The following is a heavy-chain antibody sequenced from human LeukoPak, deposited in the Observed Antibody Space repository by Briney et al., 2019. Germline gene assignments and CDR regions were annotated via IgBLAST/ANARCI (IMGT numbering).Heavy chain of an antibody. CDR1: GDSVSSNTAA. CDR3: ARDPSYDQGLDY. V-gene: IGHV6-1*01. CDR2: TFYRSKWIY. D-gene: IGHD3-3*01. Sequence: PSQTLSLTCAISGDSVSSNTAAWYWIRQSPSRGLEWLGRTFYRSKWIYEYAVSVRGRTIISVDTSENQFSLHLSSVTPEDTAVYYCARDPSYDQGLDYWGQGTLVTVSS. J-gene: IGHJ4*02.